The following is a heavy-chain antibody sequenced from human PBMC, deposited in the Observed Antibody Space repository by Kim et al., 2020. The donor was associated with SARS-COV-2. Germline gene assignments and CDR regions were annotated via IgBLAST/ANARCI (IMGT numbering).Heavy chain of an antibody. CDR2: ISTNTGNP. V-gene: IGHV7-4-1*02. Sequence: ASVKVSCKASGYTFNDYAVNWVRQAPGQGLEWMGWISTNTGNPMYAQGFTGRFVFSLDTSVTTAYLQISSLTAEDTAIYYCARKANLALGAGPYAFDIWGQGTKVTVSS. D-gene: IGHD3-16*01. CDR3: ARKANLALGAGPYAFDI. J-gene: IGHJ3*02. CDR1: GYTFNDYA.